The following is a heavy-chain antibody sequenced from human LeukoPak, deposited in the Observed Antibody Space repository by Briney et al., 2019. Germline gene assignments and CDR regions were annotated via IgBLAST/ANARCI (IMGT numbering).Heavy chain of an antibody. V-gene: IGHV5-51*01. CDR2: IYPGDSDT. CDR1: GYSFTSYW. Sequence: GESLKISCKGSGYSFTSYWIGWVRQMPGKGQEWMGIIYPGDSDTRYSPSFQGQVTISADKSISTAYLQWSSLKASDTAMYYCARRSSSRDNVGYYGMDVWGQGTTVTVSS. CDR3: ARRSSSRDNVGYYGMDV. D-gene: IGHD6-13*01. J-gene: IGHJ6*02.